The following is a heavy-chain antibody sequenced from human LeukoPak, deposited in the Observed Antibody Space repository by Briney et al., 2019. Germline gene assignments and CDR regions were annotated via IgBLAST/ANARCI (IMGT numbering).Heavy chain of an antibody. V-gene: IGHV1-69*04. CDR3: ARGGLRWRDAFDI. CDR2: IIPILGIA. D-gene: IGHD2-15*01. J-gene: IGHJ3*02. Sequence: SVKVSCKASGGTFSSYAISWVRQAPGQGLEWMGRIIPILGIANYAQKFQGRVTITADKSTSTAYMELSSLMSEDAAVYYCARGGLRWRDAFDIWGQGTMVIVSS. CDR1: GGTFSSYA.